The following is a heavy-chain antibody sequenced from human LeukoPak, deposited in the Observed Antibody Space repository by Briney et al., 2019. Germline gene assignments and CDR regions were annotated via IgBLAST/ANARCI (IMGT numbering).Heavy chain of an antibody. CDR3: ARDCSSTSCYGVVGMDV. D-gene: IGHD2-2*01. V-gene: IGHV4-59*01. CDR1: GGSISSYY. Sequence: SETLSLTCTVSGGSISSYYWSWIRQPPGKGLEWIGYIYYSGSTSYNPSLKSRVTISVDTSKNQFSLKLSSVTAADTAVYYCARDCSSTSCYGVVGMDVWGKGTTVTVSS. J-gene: IGHJ6*04. CDR2: IYYSGST.